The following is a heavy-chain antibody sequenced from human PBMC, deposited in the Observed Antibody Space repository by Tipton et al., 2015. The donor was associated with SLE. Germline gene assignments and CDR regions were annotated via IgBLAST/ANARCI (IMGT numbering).Heavy chain of an antibody. CDR1: GGSISSHY. V-gene: IGHV4-59*11. J-gene: IGHJ6*03. D-gene: IGHD2-15*01. CDR3: ARVWEAATPSYYYYMDV. CDR2: IYYSGST. Sequence: TLSLTCTVSGGSISSHYWSWMRQPPGKGLEWIGYIYYSGSTNYNPSLKSRVTISVDTSKNQFSLKLSSVTAADTAVYYCARVWEAATPSYYYYMDVWGKGTTVTVSS.